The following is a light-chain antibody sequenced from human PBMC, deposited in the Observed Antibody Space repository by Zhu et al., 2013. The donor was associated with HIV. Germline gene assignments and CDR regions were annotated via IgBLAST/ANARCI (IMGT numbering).Light chain of an antibody. CDR3: QQYNNWPRT. Sequence: DIEMTQSPATLSASVGDRVTITCRASQSVTRWVAWYQQKPGKAPKLLMYKTSILESGVPSRFSGSGFGTEFTLTIASLQSEDFAVYYCQQYNNWPRTFGQGTNGGNQT. CDR1: QSVTRW. V-gene: IGKV1-5*03. CDR2: KTS. J-gene: IGKJ1*01.